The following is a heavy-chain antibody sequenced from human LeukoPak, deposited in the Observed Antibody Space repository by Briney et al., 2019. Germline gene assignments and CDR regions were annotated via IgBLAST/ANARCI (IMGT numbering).Heavy chain of an antibody. Sequence: GASVKVSCKASGYTFSSYGISWVRQAPGQGLEWMGWISGYNGNTNYAQKLQGRVTMTTDTSTSTAYMELRSLRSDDTAVYYCARDVSGWSYFDYWGQGTLVTASS. CDR2: ISGYNGNT. D-gene: IGHD6-19*01. V-gene: IGHV1-18*04. CDR1: GYTFSSYG. J-gene: IGHJ4*02. CDR3: ARDVSGWSYFDY.